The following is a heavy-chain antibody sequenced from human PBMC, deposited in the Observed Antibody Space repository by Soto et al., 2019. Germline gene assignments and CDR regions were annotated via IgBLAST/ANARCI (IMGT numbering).Heavy chain of an antibody. D-gene: IGHD1-26*01. J-gene: IGHJ4*02. Sequence: ASVKVSCKASGGTFSSYAISWVRQAPGQGLEWMGGIIPIFGTANYAQKFQGRVTITADESTSTAYMELSSLRSEDTAVYYCARATSGSYYSDYWGQGTLVTVSS. CDR1: GGTFSSYA. CDR2: IIPIFGTA. CDR3: ARATSGSYYSDY. V-gene: IGHV1-69*13.